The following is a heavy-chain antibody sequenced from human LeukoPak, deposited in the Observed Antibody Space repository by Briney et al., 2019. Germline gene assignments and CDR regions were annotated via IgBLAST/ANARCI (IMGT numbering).Heavy chain of an antibody. CDR3: ARVVSYYYDSSGHDY. CDR1: GFTTTNAW. V-gene: IGHV3-15*01. J-gene: IGHJ4*02. Sequence: GESLRLSCAASGFTTTNAWMSWIRQAPATGQEWVGRIKTKADGGTTHYAAPVKGRFTISRDDSKTMLYLQMNSLKTEDTAVYYCARVVSYYYDSSGHDYWGQGTLVTVSS. CDR2: IKTKADGGTT. D-gene: IGHD3-22*01.